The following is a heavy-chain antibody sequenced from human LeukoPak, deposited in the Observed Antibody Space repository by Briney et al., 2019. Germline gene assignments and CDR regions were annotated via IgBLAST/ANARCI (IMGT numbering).Heavy chain of an antibody. CDR3: ARGSGYSYGHPFDS. D-gene: IGHD5-18*01. V-gene: IGHV4-4*07. Sequence: PSETLSLTCTVSGGSISSYYWSWIRQPAGKGLEWIGRIYTSGSTNYNPSLKSRVSMSVDTSSNQFSLNLTSVTAADTAVYYCARGSGYSYGHPFDSWGQGTLVTVSS. J-gene: IGHJ4*02. CDR2: IYTSGST. CDR1: GGSISSYY.